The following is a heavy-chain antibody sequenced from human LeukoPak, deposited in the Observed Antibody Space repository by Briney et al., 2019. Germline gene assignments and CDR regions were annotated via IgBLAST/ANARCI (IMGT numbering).Heavy chain of an antibody. CDR1: GFTFSTYG. CDR2: ISYDGSNK. V-gene: IGHV3-30*18. D-gene: IGHD3-10*01. CDR3: AKETGSGSYYEYYFDY. J-gene: IGHJ4*02. Sequence: PGGSLRLSCVASGFTFSTYGMHWVRQAPGKGLEWVAVISYDGSNKYYADSVKGRFTISRGNSKNTLYLQMNSLRAEDTAVYYCAKETGSGSYYEYYFDYWGQGTLVTVSS.